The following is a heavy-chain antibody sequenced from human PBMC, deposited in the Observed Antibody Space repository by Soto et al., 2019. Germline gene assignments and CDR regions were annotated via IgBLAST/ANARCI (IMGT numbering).Heavy chain of an antibody. CDR1: GYTFTSYA. J-gene: IGHJ4*02. Sequence: ASVKVSCKASGYTFTSYAMRWVRQAPGQRLEWMGWINAGNGNTKYSQKFQGRVTITRDTSASTAYMELSSLRSEDTAVCYCARGQLLFRPDSYYVDYWGQGTLVTVSS. CDR2: INAGNGNT. CDR3: ARGQLLFRPDSYYVDY. D-gene: IGHD2-2*01. V-gene: IGHV1-3*01.